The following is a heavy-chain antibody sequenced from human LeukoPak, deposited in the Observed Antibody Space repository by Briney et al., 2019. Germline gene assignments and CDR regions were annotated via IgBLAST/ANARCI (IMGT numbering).Heavy chain of an antibody. CDR1: GGSISSGDYY. CDR2: IYYSGST. Sequence: SQTLSLTCTVSGGSISSGDYYWSWIRQPPGKGLEWIGYIYYSGSTHYNPSLKSRVTISVDTSKNQFSLKLSSVTAADTAVYYCARAPVRDGYNPHYYFDYWGQGTLVTVSS. J-gene: IGHJ4*02. D-gene: IGHD5-12*01. V-gene: IGHV4-30-4*01. CDR3: ARAPVRDGYNPHYYFDY.